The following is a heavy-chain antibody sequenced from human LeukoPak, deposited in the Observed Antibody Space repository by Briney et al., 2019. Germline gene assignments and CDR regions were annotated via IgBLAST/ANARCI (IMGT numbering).Heavy chain of an antibody. D-gene: IGHD3-9*01. J-gene: IGHJ4*02. Sequence: SETLSLTCTVSDDSISSSNYYWGWIRQPPGKGLEWIGSIYYSGSTYYNPSLKSRVTISVDTSKNQFSLKLSSVTAADTAVYYCARNYYDILTGYATEFDYWGQGTLVTVSS. CDR2: IYYSGST. CDR3: ARNYYDILTGYATEFDY. CDR1: DDSISSSNYY. V-gene: IGHV4-39*01.